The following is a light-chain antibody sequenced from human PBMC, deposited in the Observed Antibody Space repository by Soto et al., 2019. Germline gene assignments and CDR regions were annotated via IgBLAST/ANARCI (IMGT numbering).Light chain of an antibody. CDR3: NSYTSSNTYV. CDR1: SSDVGAYNY. V-gene: IGLV2-14*01. J-gene: IGLJ1*01. CDR2: DVS. Sequence: QSVLTQPASVSGSPGQSITIYCTGTSSDVGAYNYVSWYQQHPGKAPKLMIYDVSNRPSGVSNRFSGSKSGNTASLTISGLQAEDEADYYCNSYTSSNTYVFGTGTQLTVL.